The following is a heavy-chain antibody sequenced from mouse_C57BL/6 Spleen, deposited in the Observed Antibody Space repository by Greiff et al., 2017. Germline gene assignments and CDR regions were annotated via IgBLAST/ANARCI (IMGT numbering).Heavy chain of an antibody. D-gene: IGHD2-5*01. CDR2: IYPGDGDT. J-gene: IGHJ3*01. Sequence: VQLQESGAELVKPGASVKISCKASGYAFSSYWMNWVKQRPGKGLEWIGQIYPGDGDTNYNGKFKGKATLTADKSSSTAYMQLSSLTSEDSAVYFCARESNPAWFAYWGQGTLVTVSA. CDR3: ARESNPAWFAY. V-gene: IGHV1-80*01. CDR1: GYAFSSYW.